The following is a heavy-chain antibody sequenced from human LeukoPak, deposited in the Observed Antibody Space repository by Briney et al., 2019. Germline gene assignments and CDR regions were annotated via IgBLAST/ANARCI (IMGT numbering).Heavy chain of an antibody. Sequence: GGSLRLSCAASGFTVSSNYMSWVRQAPGKGLEWVSVIYSGGSTYYADSVKGRFTISRDNSKNTLYLQMSSLRAEDTAVYYCARDRDSGSYSGDDAFDIWGQGTMVTVSS. V-gene: IGHV3-53*01. CDR2: IYSGGST. D-gene: IGHD1-26*01. CDR1: GFTVSSNY. J-gene: IGHJ3*02. CDR3: ARDRDSGSYSGDDAFDI.